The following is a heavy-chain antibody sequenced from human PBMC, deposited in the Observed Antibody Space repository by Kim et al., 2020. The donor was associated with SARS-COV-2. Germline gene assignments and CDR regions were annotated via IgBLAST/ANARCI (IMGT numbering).Heavy chain of an antibody. V-gene: IGHV3-23*01. D-gene: IGHD2-21*02. J-gene: IGHJ4*02. CDR3: ANALLSYCGGDCYSPYFDY. Sequence: GRFTISRDNSKNTLYLQMNSLRAEDTAVYYCANALLSYCGGDCYSPYFDYWGQGTLVTVSS.